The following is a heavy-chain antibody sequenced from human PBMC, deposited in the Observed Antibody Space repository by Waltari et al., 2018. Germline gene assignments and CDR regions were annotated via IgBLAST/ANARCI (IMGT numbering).Heavy chain of an antibody. J-gene: IGHJ4*02. Sequence: QVQLVQSAAEVKKPGSSVMVSCKVFGGPVSSYAISWVRQAPGQGLEWMGGIIPILGIANYAQKFQGRVTITADESTSTAYMELSSLRSEDTAVYYCASHHGAARPADYWGQGTLVTVSS. V-gene: IGHV1-69*04. CDR1: GGPVSSYA. CDR3: ASHHGAARPADY. CDR2: IIPILGIA. D-gene: IGHD6-6*01.